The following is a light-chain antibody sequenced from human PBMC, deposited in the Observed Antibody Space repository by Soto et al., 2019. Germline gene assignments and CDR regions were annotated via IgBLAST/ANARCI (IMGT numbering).Light chain of an antibody. J-gene: IGLJ1*01. Sequence: SALTQPASVSGSPGQSITISCTGTSSDVGGYNFVSWYQQHPDKAPKLMIYEVSNRPSGVSNRFSGSKSGNTASLTISGLQAEDEADYYCSSYTSSSTYVFGTGTKVTVL. CDR2: EVS. CDR3: SSYTSSSTYV. CDR1: SSDVGGYNF. V-gene: IGLV2-14*01.